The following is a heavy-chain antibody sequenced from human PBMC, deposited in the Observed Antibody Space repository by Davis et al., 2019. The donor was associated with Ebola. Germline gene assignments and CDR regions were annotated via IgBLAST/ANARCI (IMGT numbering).Heavy chain of an antibody. CDR2: VYYSGNT. V-gene: IGHV4-59*01. Sequence: SETLSLTCTVSGGSIISDYWSWIRQPPGKGLEWIGHVYYSGNTNYNPSLKSRVTISVDTSNNQFSLRLTSVTAADPAVYYCARVYSSLYFLAFDIWGQGTMVTVSS. CDR3: ARVYSSLYFLAFDI. J-gene: IGHJ3*02. CDR1: GGSIISDY. D-gene: IGHD1-26*01.